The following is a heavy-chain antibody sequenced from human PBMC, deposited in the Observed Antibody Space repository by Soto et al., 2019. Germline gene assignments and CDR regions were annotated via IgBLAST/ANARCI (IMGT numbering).Heavy chain of an antibody. CDR2: MYPGDSDT. J-gene: IGHJ3*02. Sequence: PWESLKISCKGSGYSFTNYWIGWVRQMPGKGLEWMGSMYPGDSDTRYSPSFQGQVTISADKSISTAYLQWSSLRASDTAMYYCAIGGDWYFFDMWAQGTMVTVSS. CDR3: AIGGDWYFFDM. V-gene: IGHV5-51*01. D-gene: IGHD2-21*02. CDR1: GYSFTNYW.